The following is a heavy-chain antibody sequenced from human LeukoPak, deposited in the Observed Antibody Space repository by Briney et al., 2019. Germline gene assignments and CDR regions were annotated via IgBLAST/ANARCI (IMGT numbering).Heavy chain of an antibody. V-gene: IGHV4-39*01. Sequence: SETLSLTCTVSGGSISSSSYYWGWIRQPPGKGLGWIGSIYYSGSTYYNPSLKSRVTISVDTSKNQFSLKLTSMTAADTAVYYCARQGGYDYHFDFWGQGTLVTVSS. D-gene: IGHD5-12*01. CDR1: GGSISSSSYY. J-gene: IGHJ4*02. CDR2: IYYSGST. CDR3: ARQGGYDYHFDF.